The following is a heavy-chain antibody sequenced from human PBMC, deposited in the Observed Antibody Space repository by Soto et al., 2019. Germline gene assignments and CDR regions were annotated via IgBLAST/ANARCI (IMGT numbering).Heavy chain of an antibody. J-gene: IGHJ4*02. Sequence: GGSLRLSCTASEFTFGDYAMSWFRQPPGKGLEWVGFIRSKPSGGTTEYAASVKGRFTISKDDSKTIAYLQMNSLRTEDTAVYYCDRGEQFGDYWGQGTLVTVSS. CDR2: IRSKPSGGTT. CDR1: EFTFGDYA. D-gene: IGHD1-1*01. V-gene: IGHV3-49*03. CDR3: DRGEQFGDY.